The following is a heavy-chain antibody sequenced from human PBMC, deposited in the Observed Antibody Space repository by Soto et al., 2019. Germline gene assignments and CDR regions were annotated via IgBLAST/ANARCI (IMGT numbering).Heavy chain of an antibody. J-gene: IGHJ6*02. D-gene: IGHD3-16*01. Sequence: QVQLVQSGAEVKKPGSSVKVSCKASAGSFSSYTINWVRQAPGQGLEWMGRIIPILTIVNYAQKFQGRVTITAYKSTRRASLSLISLRSEDTAVYYCARLRGSPRAGYYGMDAWGQGTKVTVSS. CDR3: ARLRGSPRAGYYGMDA. CDR2: IIPILTIV. V-gene: IGHV1-69*02. CDR1: AGSFSSYT.